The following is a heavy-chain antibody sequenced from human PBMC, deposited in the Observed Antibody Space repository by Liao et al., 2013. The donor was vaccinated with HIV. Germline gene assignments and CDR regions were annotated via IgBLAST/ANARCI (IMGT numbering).Heavy chain of an antibody. D-gene: IGHD2-15*01. CDR2: IYYSGST. CDR3: ATVVVVAAANYYYHYMDV. J-gene: IGHJ6*03. CDR1: GGSISSSSNY. Sequence: QLQLQESGPGLVKPSETLSLTCTVSGGSISSSSNYWGWIRQPPGKGLEWIGSIYYSGSTYYNPSLKSRVTISVDTSKNQFSLKLNSVTAADTAVYYCATVVVVAAANYYYHYMDVWGKGTTVTVSS. V-gene: IGHV4-39*07.